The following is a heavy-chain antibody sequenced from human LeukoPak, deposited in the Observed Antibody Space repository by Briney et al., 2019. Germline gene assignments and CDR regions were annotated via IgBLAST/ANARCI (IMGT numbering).Heavy chain of an antibody. CDR1: GYTLTELS. CDR2: FDPEKGDT. V-gene: IGHV1-24*01. CDR3: ATGGYYDSSGYYSDY. Sequence: ASVKVSCKVSGYTLTELSMHWVRQAPGKGFEWLGRFDPEKGDTIYAQKFQGRVTMTEDTSTDTAYMELSSLRSEDTAVYYCATGGYYDSSGYYSDYWSQGTLVTVSS. D-gene: IGHD3-22*01. J-gene: IGHJ4*02.